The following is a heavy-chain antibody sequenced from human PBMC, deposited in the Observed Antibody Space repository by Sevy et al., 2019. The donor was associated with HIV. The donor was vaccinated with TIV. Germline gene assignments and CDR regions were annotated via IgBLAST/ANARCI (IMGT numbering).Heavy chain of an antibody. CDR2: ITSKSDYI. CDR1: GFTFSIFG. D-gene: IGHD1-26*01. V-gene: IGHV3-21*01. J-gene: IGHJ4*02. CDR3: ARLGATGEVFDY. Sequence: GGSLRLSCTASGFTFSIFGMNWVRQAPGKGLEWVSSITSKSDYIFYADSVKGRFTISRDNAKNSLYLQMYSLRAEDTAMYYCARLGATGEVFDYWGQGALVTVSS.